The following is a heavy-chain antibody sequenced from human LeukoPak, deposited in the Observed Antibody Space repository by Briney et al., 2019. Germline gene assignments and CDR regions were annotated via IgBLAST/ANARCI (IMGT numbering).Heavy chain of an antibody. V-gene: IGHV3-72*01. J-gene: IGHJ3*02. D-gene: IGHD2-8*01. Sequence: GGSLRLSCAGSGYTFSDHYIDWVRQAPGKGLEWVGRSRNKANGYTTEYAASAKGRFIISRDDSKNSVHLQMSSLKTDDTAVYYCATSPQNGANGFDIWGQGTMVTVSS. CDR2: SRNKANGYTT. CDR3: ATSPQNGANGFDI. CDR1: GYTFSDHY.